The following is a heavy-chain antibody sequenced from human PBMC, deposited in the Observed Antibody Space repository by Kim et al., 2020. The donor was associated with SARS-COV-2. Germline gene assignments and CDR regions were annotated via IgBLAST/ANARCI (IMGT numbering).Heavy chain of an antibody. V-gene: IGHV1-46*01. CDR3: ARGTTVVTPDWYFDL. J-gene: IGHJ2*01. CDR2: INPSGGST. D-gene: IGHD4-17*01. CDR1: GYTFTSYY. Sequence: ASVKVSCKASGYTFTSYYMHWVRQAPGQGLEWMGIINPSGGSTSYAQKFQGRVTMTRDTSTSTVYMELSSLRSEDTAVYYCARGTTVVTPDWYFDLWGRGTLVTVSS.